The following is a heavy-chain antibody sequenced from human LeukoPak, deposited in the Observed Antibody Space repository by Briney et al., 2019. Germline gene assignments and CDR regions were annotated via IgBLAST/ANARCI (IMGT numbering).Heavy chain of an antibody. CDR3: ARGGIAAAGPDY. D-gene: IGHD6-13*01. CDR2: IYSGGST. V-gene: IGHV3-53*01. J-gene: IGHJ4*02. CDR1: GFTVSSNN. Sequence: GGSLRLSCAASGFTVSSNNMSWVRQAPGKGLEWVSVIYSGGSTYYADSVKGRFTISRDNSKNTLYLQMNSLRAEDTAVYYCARGGIAAAGPDYWGQGTLVTVSS.